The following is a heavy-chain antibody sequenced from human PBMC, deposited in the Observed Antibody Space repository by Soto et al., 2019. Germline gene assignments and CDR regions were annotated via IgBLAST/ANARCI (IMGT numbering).Heavy chain of an antibody. CDR3: AREKTSYGMDV. V-gene: IGHV1-8*01. Sequence: QVQLVQSGAEVKKPGASVKVSCKASGYAFTSYAINWVRQATGQGLEWMGWMNPNSGNTGYAQKFQGRVTMTRNPSISTAYMELSSLRSEDTAVYYRAREKTSYGMDVWGQGTTVTVSS. J-gene: IGHJ6*02. CDR2: MNPNSGNT. CDR1: GYAFTSYA.